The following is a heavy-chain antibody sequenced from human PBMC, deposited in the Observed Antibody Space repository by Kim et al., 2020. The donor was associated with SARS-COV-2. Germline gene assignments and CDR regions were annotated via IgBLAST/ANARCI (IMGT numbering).Heavy chain of an antibody. CDR1: GFTFDDYA. CDR3: ASGAVGYYYYMDV. D-gene: IGHD7-27*01. V-gene: IGHV3-9*01. CDR2: ISWNSGSI. J-gene: IGHJ6*03. Sequence: GGSLRLSCAASGFTFDDYAMQWVRQAPGKGLEWVSGISWNSGSIGYADSVKGRFTISRDNAKNSLYLQMNSLRAEDTALYYCASGAVGYYYYMDVWGKGTTVTVSS.